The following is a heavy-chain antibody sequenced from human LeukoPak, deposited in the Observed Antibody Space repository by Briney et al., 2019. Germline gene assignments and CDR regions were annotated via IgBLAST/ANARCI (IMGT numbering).Heavy chain of an antibody. D-gene: IGHD6-13*01. J-gene: IGHJ5*02. CDR3: ARDSLSSGIAAAGTPNWFDP. CDR1: GFTFTTYG. V-gene: IGHV3-30*02. Sequence: GGSLRLPCAASGFTFTTYGIHWVRQAPGKGLEWVAFIRYDGSSKYYADFVKGRFTISRDNAKNSLYLQMNSLRAEDTAVYYCARDSLSSGIAAAGTPNWFDPWGQGTLVTVSS. CDR2: IRYDGSSK.